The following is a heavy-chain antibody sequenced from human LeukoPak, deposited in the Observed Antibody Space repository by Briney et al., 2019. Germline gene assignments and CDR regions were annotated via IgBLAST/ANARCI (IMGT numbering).Heavy chain of an antibody. CDR3: ARDTRSSDTSGYYYFDY. D-gene: IGHD3-22*01. CDR1: GASTTSYY. CDR2: IYSDGTT. V-gene: IGHV4-59*01. Sequence: EPWETLSLTCSVSGASTTSYYWNWIRQAPGKGLEWIGYIYSDGTTSYSPSLRSRVTISIDTSRNQFSLKLSSVTAADAAVYYCARDTRSSDTSGYYYFDYWGQGALVTVSS. J-gene: IGHJ4*02.